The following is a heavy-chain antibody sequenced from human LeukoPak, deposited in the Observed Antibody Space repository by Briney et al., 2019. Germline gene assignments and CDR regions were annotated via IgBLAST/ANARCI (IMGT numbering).Heavy chain of an antibody. V-gene: IGHV4-31*03. Sequence: PSETLSLTCTVSGGPISSGGYYWSWIRQHPGKGLEWIGYIYYSGSTDYNPSLKSRFTMSVDTSKNQFSLKLSSVTAADTAVYYCASADYDMAFDIWGQGTMVTVSS. J-gene: IGHJ3*02. D-gene: IGHD3-9*01. CDR2: IYYSGST. CDR1: GGPISSGGYY. CDR3: ASADYDMAFDI.